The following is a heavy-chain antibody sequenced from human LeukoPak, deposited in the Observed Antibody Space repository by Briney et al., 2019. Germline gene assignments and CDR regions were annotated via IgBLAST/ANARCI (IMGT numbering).Heavy chain of an antibody. CDR3: ARGRGKIHYYYGMDV. CDR2: MNPNSGNT. J-gene: IGHJ6*02. D-gene: IGHD3-16*01. V-gene: IGHV1-8*01. CDR1: GYTFTSYD. Sequence: GASVKVSCKASGYTFTSYDINWGRQATGQGLKWMGWMNPNSGNTGYAQKFQGRVTMTRNTSISTAYMELSSLRSEDTAVYYCARGRGKIHYYYGMDVWGQGTTVTVSS.